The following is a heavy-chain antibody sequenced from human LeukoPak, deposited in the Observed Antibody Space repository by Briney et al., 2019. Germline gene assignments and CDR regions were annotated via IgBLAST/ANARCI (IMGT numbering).Heavy chain of an antibody. CDR2: IWYDGSNK. V-gene: IGHV3-30*02. Sequence: PGGSLRLSCAASGFTFSSYGMHWVRQAPGKGLEWVAVIWYDGSNKYYADSVKGRFTISRDNSKNTLYLQMNSLRAEDTAVYYCAKDYRWLGFDYWGQGTLVTVSS. CDR3: AKDYRWLGFDY. CDR1: GFTFSSYG. J-gene: IGHJ4*02. D-gene: IGHD6-19*01.